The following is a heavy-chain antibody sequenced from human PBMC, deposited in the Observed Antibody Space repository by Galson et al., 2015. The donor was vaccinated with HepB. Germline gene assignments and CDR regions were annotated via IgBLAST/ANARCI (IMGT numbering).Heavy chain of an antibody. Sequence: SVKVSCKASGYTFTSYGISWVRQAPGQGLEWMGWISAYNGNTNYAQKLQGRVTMTTDTSTSTAYMELRSLRSDDTAVYYCASSDSVTTSRFYYGMDVWGQGTTVTVSS. V-gene: IGHV1-18*04. D-gene: IGHD4-11*01. CDR1: GYTFTSYG. CDR2: ISAYNGNT. J-gene: IGHJ6*02. CDR3: ASSDSVTTSRFYYGMDV.